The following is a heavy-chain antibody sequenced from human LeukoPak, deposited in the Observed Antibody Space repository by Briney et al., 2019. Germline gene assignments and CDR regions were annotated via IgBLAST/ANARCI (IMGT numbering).Heavy chain of an antibody. V-gene: IGHV3-23*01. D-gene: IGHD2-21*01. CDR3: ARGGHIVADPPVRFDP. CDR2: ISGSGGSK. CDR1: GFTFNDHA. Sequence: GGSLRLSCAASGFTFNDHAMSWVRQTAGQGLEWVSSISGSGGSKYYADSVRGRFTISRDNSNNTVYLQMHSLRADDTAVYYCARGGHIVADPPVRFDPWGQGTLVTVSS. J-gene: IGHJ5*02.